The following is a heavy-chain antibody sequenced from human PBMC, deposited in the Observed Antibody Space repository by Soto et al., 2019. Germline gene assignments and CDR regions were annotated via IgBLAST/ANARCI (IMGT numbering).Heavy chain of an antibody. V-gene: IGHV4-59*08. J-gene: IGHJ4*02. CDR3: ARLLRAVAGTPAYLDY. D-gene: IGHD6-19*01. CDR2: ISYSGST. Sequence: SETLSLTCTVSGGSISSYYWSWIRQPPGKGLEWIGYISYSGSTNYNPSLKSRVTISVDTSKNQFSLKLSSVTAADTALYYCARLLRAVAGTPAYLDYWGQGTLVTVSS. CDR1: GGSISSYY.